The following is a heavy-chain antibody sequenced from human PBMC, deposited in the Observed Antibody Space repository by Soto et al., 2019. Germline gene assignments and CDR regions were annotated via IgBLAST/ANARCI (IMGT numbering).Heavy chain of an antibody. CDR3: ARDLSYYDSSGPYYGMDV. D-gene: IGHD3-22*01. J-gene: IGHJ6*02. CDR1: GYTFTSYG. CDR2: SSAYNGNT. V-gene: IGHV1-18*01. Sequence: QVQLVQSGAEVKKPGASVKVSCKASGYTFTSYGISWVRQAPGQGLEWMGWSSAYNGNTIYAQTLQGRVTMTTDTSTSTGYMELRSLRSDDTAVYYCARDLSYYDSSGPYYGMDVWGQGTTVTVSS.